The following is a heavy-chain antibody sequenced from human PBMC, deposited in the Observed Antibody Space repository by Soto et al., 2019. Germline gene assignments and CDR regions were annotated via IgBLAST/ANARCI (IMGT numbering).Heavy chain of an antibody. CDR3: AKWAVVPAATYYYYYGMDV. Sequence: PGGSLRLSCAASGFTFSSYAMSWVRQAPGKGLEWVSAISGSGGSTYYADSVKGRFTISRDNSKNTLYLQMNSLRAGDTAVYYCAKWAVVPAATYYYYYGMDVWGQGTTVTVSS. CDR1: GFTFSSYA. V-gene: IGHV3-23*01. CDR2: ISGSGGST. D-gene: IGHD2-2*01. J-gene: IGHJ6*02.